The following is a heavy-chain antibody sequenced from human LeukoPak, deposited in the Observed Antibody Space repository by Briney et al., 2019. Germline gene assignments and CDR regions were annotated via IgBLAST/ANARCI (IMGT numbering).Heavy chain of an antibody. J-gene: IGHJ4*02. CDR3: ARLATIQYSSSWGHFKY. D-gene: IGHD6-13*01. Sequence: SETLSLTCTVSGDSISSYYWSWIRQPPGKGLEWIGYIYYSGNTDYNPSLKSRVTISVDTSKNQFSLKLSSVTAADTAVYYCARLATIQYSSSWGHFKYWGQGTLVTVSS. CDR1: GDSISSYY. CDR2: IYYSGNT. V-gene: IGHV4-59*12.